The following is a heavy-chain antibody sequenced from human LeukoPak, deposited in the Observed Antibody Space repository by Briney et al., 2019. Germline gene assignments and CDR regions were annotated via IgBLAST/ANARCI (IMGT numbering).Heavy chain of an antibody. J-gene: IGHJ6*03. CDR2: INHSGST. CDR1: GGSFSGYY. D-gene: IGHD3-10*01. V-gene: IGHV4-34*01. CDR3: ARRPAYGSGSYLSYYYMDV. Sequence: PSGTLSLTCAVYGGSFSGYYWSWIRQPPGKGLEWIGEINHSGSTNYNPSLKSRVTISVDTSKNQFSLKLSSVTAADTAVYYCARRPAYGSGSYLSYYYMDVWGKGTTVTISS.